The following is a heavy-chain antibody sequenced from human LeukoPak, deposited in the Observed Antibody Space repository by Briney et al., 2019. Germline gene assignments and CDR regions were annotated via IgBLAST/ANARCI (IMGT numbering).Heavy chain of an antibody. CDR2: IYYSGST. J-gene: IGHJ4*02. D-gene: IGHD3-22*01. CDR3: ARTYYYDSKDY. V-gene: IGHV4-39*07. CDR1: GGSISSSSYY. Sequence: SETLSLTCTVSGGSISSSSYYWGWIRQPPGKGLEWIGSIYYSGSTYYNPSLESRVTISVDTSKNQFSLKLSSVTAADTAVYYCARTYYYDSKDYWGQGTLVTVSS.